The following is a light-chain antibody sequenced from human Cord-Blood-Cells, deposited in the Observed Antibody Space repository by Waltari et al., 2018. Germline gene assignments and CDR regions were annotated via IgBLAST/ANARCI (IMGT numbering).Light chain of an antibody. CDR3: QQYGSSQT. Sequence: DIVLTQSPGTMYLSPGKRATLSCRASQSVSSSYLAWYQQKPGQAPRLLIYGASSRATGIPDRFSGSGSGTDFTLTISRLEPEDFAVYYCQQYGSSQTFGQGTKVEIK. CDR1: QSVSSSY. J-gene: IGKJ1*01. V-gene: IGKV3-20*01. CDR2: GAS.